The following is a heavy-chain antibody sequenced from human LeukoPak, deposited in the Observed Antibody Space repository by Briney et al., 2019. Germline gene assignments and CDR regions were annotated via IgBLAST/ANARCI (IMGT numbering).Heavy chain of an antibody. V-gene: IGHV1-46*01. CDR1: GDSLTKYY. J-gene: IGHJ4*02. Sequence: GASVKVSCKASGDSLTKYYIHWVRQAPGQGLEWMGIISPSDGSTTYTQKFQGRVTMTTDTSTSMVNMELSSLRSEDTAVYYCAPSVRSGGSYYFDYWGQGTLVTVSS. CDR2: ISPSDGST. D-gene: IGHD2-15*01. CDR3: APSVRSGGSYYFDY.